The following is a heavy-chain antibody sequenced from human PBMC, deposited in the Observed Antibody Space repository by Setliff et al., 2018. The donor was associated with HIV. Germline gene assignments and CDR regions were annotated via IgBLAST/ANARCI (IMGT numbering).Heavy chain of an antibody. CDR2: ISSSGSYI. Sequence: GGSLRLSCAASGFTFIDFALNWVRQAPGKGPEWVSSISSSGSYIYYARSVKGRSTISRDNARNSLYLDLNSLRAEDTALYYCARSRSTRDAFDTWGQGTMVTVSS. D-gene: IGHD1-1*01. J-gene: IGHJ3*02. CDR3: ARSRSTRDAFDT. CDR1: GFTFIDFA. V-gene: IGHV3-21*01.